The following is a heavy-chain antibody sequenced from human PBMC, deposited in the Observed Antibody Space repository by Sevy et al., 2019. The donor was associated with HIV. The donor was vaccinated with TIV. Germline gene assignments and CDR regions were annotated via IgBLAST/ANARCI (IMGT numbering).Heavy chain of an antibody. CDR3: ARGVAALPGYYYGMDV. V-gene: IGHV3-48*01. J-gene: IGHJ6*02. CDR2: ISGSDTTI. CDR1: GFTFSSYS. Sequence: GGSLRLSCAASGFTFSSYSINWVRQAPGKGLEWVSYISGSDTTIYYADSVKGRFTISRDNAKNSLYLQMNSLRVEDTAEYYCARGVAALPGYYYGMDVWGQGTTVTVSS. D-gene: IGHD2-15*01.